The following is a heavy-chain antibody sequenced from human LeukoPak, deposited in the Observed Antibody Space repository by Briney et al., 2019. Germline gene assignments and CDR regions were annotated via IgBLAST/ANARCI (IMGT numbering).Heavy chain of an antibody. D-gene: IGHD5-12*01. J-gene: IGHJ4*02. Sequence: GGSLRLSCAASGVTFRSYGMHWVRQAPGKGLEWVALIPSDGNDKLYGDSVRGRFTISRDDSKSTLYLQMYSLRAEDTAVYYCTTKVIRGNSGDDYDDWGQGTLVTVSS. CDR3: TTKVIRGNSGDDYDD. V-gene: IGHV3-30*03. CDR1: GVTFRSYG. CDR2: IPSDGNDK.